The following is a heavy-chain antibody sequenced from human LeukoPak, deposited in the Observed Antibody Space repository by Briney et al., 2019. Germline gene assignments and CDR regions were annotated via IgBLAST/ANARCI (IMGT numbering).Heavy chain of an antibody. D-gene: IGHD3-3*01. V-gene: IGHV3-23*01. CDR1: GFIFSSYA. J-gene: IGHJ4*02. CDR3: AKDSTAVSLTIFLVSGLEF. Sequence: PGGSLRVSCAASGFIFSSYAMTWVRQAPGKGLEWVASISGGGGRTIYTDSVKGRFTISRDNSKKTVYLQLSSLRTEDTALYYCAKDSTAVSLTIFLVSGLEFWGQGALVTVSS. CDR2: ISGGGGRT.